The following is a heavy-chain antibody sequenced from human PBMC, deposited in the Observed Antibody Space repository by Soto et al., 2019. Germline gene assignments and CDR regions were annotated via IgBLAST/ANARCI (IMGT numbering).Heavy chain of an antibody. V-gene: IGHV3-23*01. CDR2: LSSSGAAT. CDR3: AKNSCSGQPNYYHMHV. CDR1: GFTFSTYA. Sequence: EVQLLESGGGLVQPGGSLMLSCAASGFTFSTYAMTWVRQAPGKGLEWVSTLSSSGAATYYADSVKGRFNLSRDNAKNSLYREVNSLRVEDTAVYFCAKNSCSGQPNYYHMHVWGKGTTVTVSS. J-gene: IGHJ6*03. D-gene: IGHD3-10*02.